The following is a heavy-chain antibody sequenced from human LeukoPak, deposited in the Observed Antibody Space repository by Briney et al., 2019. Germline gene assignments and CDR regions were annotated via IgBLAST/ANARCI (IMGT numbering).Heavy chain of an antibody. J-gene: IGHJ4*02. V-gene: IGHV3-30-3*01. Sequence: GGSLRLSCAASGFTFSSYAMHWVRQARGKGLESVAVISYDGSNKYYADSVKGRFTISRDNSKNTLYLQMNSLRAEDTAVYYCARVPGYDSSGYFDYWGQGTLVTVSS. CDR3: ARVPGYDSSGYFDY. D-gene: IGHD3-22*01. CDR2: ISYDGSNK. CDR1: GFTFSSYA.